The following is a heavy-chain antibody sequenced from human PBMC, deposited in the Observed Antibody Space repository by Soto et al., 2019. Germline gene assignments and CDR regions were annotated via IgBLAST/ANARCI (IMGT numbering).Heavy chain of an antibody. CDR1: GGSFSGYY. V-gene: IGHV4-34*01. Sequence: TSETLSLTCAVYGGSFSGYYWSWIRQPPGKGLEWIGEINHSGSTNYNPSLKSRVTISVDTSKNQFSLKLSSVTAADTAVYYCAKSPGPIVVVVAAAPCSFDYWGQGTLVTVSS. CDR2: INHSGST. CDR3: AKSPGPIVVVVAAAPCSFDY. D-gene: IGHD2-15*01. J-gene: IGHJ4*02.